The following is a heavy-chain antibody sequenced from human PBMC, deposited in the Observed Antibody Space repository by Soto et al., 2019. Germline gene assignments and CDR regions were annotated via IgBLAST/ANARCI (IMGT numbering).Heavy chain of an antibody. D-gene: IGHD1-1*01. CDR3: ARGVQFVGTNGTYYFDY. Sequence: QVQLVESGGGVVQPGRSLRLSCAASGFTFSSYGMHWVRQAPGKGLEWVAVIWYDGSNKYYADSVKGRFTISRDNSKNTLYLQMNSLRAEDTAVYYCARGVQFVGTNGTYYFDYWGQGTLVTVSS. CDR2: IWYDGSNK. CDR1: GFTFSSYG. V-gene: IGHV3-33*01. J-gene: IGHJ4*02.